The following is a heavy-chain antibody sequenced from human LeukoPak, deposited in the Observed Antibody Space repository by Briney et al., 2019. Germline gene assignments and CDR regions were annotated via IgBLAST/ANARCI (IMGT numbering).Heavy chain of an antibody. D-gene: IGHD3-10*01. V-gene: IGHV3-21*01. CDR3: ARHRKMVRGVIISYFDY. CDR2: ISISSRYI. CDR1: GFTFSSYS. Sequence: GGSLRLSCAASGFTFSSYSMNWVRQAPGKGLDWVSSISISSRYIYYADSVKGRFTISRDNAKNSLYLQMNSLRAEDSAVYYCARHRKMVRGVIISYFDYWGQGTLVTVSS. J-gene: IGHJ4*02.